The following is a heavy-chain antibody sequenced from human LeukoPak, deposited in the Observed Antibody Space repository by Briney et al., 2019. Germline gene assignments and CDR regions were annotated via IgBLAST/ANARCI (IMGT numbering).Heavy chain of an antibody. Sequence: SETLSLTCTVSGVSVSSYYWSWIRQPPGKGLEWIGYINPSGTTDYNPSLKSRVTISVDTSKNQFSLRLISVTTADTAVYYCARIMGHFDFWGPGILVTVSS. CDR3: ARIMGHFDF. D-gene: IGHD1-26*01. J-gene: IGHJ4*02. CDR1: GVSVSSYY. V-gene: IGHV4-59*02. CDR2: INPSGTT.